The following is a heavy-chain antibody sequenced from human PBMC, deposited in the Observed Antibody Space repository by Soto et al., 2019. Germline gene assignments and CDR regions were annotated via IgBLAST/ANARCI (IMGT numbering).Heavy chain of an antibody. V-gene: IGHV3-74*01. CDR3: ARDRGYCSSTSCSQFGY. D-gene: IGHD2-2*01. CDR2: INSDGSST. J-gene: IGHJ4*02. CDR1: GFTFSSYW. Sequence: EEQLVESGGGLVRPGGSLRLCCAASGFTFSSYWMHWVRQAPGKGLVWVSRINSDGSSTSYADSVKGRFTISRDNAKNTLYLQMNSLRAEDTAVYYCARDRGYCSSTSCSQFGYWGQGTLVTVSS.